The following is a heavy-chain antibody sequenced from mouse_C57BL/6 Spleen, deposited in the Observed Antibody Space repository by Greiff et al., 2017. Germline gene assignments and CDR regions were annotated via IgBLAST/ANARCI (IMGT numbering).Heavy chain of an antibody. CDR1: GYSITSGYY. CDR2: ISYDGSN. D-gene: IGHD1-1*01. CDR3: AREASYYYGSSYNYAMDY. V-gene: IGHV3-6*01. Sequence: EVKLQESGPGLVKPSQSLSLTCSVTGYSITSGYYWNWIRQFPGNKLEWMGYISYDGSNNYNPSLKNRISITRDTSKNQFFLKLNSVTTEDTATYYCAREASYYYGSSYNYAMDYWGQGTSVTVSS. J-gene: IGHJ4*01.